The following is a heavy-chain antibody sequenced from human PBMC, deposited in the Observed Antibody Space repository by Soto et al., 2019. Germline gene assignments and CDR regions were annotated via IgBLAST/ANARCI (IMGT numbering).Heavy chain of an antibody. Sequence: GGSLRLSCAASGFTFDDYTMHWVRQAPGKGLEWVSLISWDGGSTYYADSVKGRFTISRDNSKNSLYLQMNSLRTEDTALYYCAKVSKPYYYYGMDVWGQGTTVTVSS. V-gene: IGHV3-43*01. CDR3: AKVSKPYYYYGMDV. CDR2: ISWDGGST. J-gene: IGHJ6*02. CDR1: GFTFDDYT.